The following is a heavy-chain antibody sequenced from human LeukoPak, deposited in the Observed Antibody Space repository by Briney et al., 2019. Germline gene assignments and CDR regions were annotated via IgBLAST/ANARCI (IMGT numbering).Heavy chain of an antibody. CDR3: AKNYYAILTGYYID. J-gene: IGHJ4*02. D-gene: IGHD3-9*01. CDR1: GFTFSGYA. CDR2: INNNGGST. Sequence: GGSLRLSCSASGFTFSGYAMHWVRQAPGKGLQYVSGINNNGGSTQYADSVKGRFTISRDNSKNTLYLQMNSLRVEDTAVYYCAKNYYAILTGYYIDWGQGTLVTVSS. V-gene: IGHV3-64*04.